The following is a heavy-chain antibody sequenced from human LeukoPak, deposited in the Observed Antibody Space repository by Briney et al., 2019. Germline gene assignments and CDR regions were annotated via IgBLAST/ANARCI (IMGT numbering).Heavy chain of an antibody. D-gene: IGHD3-22*01. Sequence: GGSLRLSCAASRFTFSNYAMHWVRQAPGKGLEWVATISYDGDNTYYADSVKGRFTISRDNSKSTLYLQMNSLRTEDTALYFCARGRNLVAISGYFDYWGQGTLVTVSS. V-gene: IGHV3-30-3*01. CDR2: ISYDGDNT. CDR3: ARGRNLVAISGYFDY. CDR1: RFTFSNYA. J-gene: IGHJ4*02.